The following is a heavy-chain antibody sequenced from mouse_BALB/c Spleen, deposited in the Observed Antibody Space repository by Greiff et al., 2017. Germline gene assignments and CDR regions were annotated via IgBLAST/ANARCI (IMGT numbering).Heavy chain of an antibody. V-gene: IGHV1-54*01. CDR3: ARGIYGNYEY. CDR2: INPGSGGT. D-gene: IGHD2-1*01. Sequence: QVQLQQSGAELVRPGTSVKVSCKASGYAFTNYLIEWVKQRPGQGLEWIGVINPGSGGTNYNEKFKGKATLTADKSSSTAYMQLSSLTSDDSAVYFCARGIYGNYEYWGQGTTLTVSS. CDR1: GYAFTNYL. J-gene: IGHJ2*01.